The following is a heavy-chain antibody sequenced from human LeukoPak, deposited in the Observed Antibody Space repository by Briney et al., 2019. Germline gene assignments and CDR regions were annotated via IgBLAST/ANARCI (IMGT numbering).Heavy chain of an antibody. CDR2: ISGSGGST. Sequence: PGGSLRLSCAASGFTFSSYEMNWVRQAPGKGLEWVSAISGSGGSTYYADSAKGRFTISRDNSKNTLYLQMNSLRAEDTAVYYCAQSWGYDSSGYFAQYLDYWGQGTLVTVSS. CDR1: GFTFSSYE. D-gene: IGHD3-22*01. J-gene: IGHJ4*02. V-gene: IGHV3-23*01. CDR3: AQSWGYDSSGYFAQYLDY.